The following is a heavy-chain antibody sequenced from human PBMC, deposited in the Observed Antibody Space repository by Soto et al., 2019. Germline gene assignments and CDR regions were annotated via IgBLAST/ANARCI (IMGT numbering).Heavy chain of an antibody. V-gene: IGHV3-21*01. D-gene: IGHD3-10*01. J-gene: IGHJ6*02. Sequence: EVQVVESGGGLVKPGGSLRLSCAASGFTFSSCSMNWVRQAPGQGLGWVAAISSSSSHTYYADSVKGRFTISRDNAKNSLYLQVNSLRAEDTAVYYCARDRSGSYPPGDGMDVWGQGTTVTVSS. CDR1: GFTFSSCS. CDR2: ISSSSSHT. CDR3: ARDRSGSYPPGDGMDV.